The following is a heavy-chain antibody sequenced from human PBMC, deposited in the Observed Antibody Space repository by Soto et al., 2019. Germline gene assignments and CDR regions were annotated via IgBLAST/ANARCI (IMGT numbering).Heavy chain of an antibody. D-gene: IGHD2-21*02. CDR1: GFTFSNYG. V-gene: IGHV3-33*01. CDR2: IWYDGSNK. CDR3: AREGRVTATQYYFDY. J-gene: IGHJ4*02. Sequence: QVQLVESGGGVVQPGRSLRLSCAASGFTFSNYGMHWVRQAPGKGLEWVAVIWYDGSNKYYADSVKGRFTISRDNSKNTLYLQMNSLRAEDTAVYYCAREGRVTATQYYFDYWGQGTLVTVSS.